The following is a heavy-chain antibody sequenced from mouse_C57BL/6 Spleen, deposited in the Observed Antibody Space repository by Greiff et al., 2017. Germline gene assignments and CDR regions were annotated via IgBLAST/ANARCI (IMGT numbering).Heavy chain of an antibody. V-gene: IGHV10-1*01. CDR3: VRSTMSTTGAMDY. CDR1: GFSFNTYA. Sequence: EVQLVESGGGLVQPKGSLKLSCAASGFSFNTYAMNWVRQAPGKGLEWVARIRSKSNNYATYYADSVKDRFTISRDDSESMLYLQMNNLKTEDTAMYYCVRSTMSTTGAMDYWGQGTSVTVSS. CDR2: IRSKSNNYAT. J-gene: IGHJ4*01. D-gene: IGHD2-4*01.